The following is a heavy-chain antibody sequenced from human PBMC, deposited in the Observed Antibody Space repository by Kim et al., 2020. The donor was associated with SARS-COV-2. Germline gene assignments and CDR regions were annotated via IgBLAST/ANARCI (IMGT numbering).Heavy chain of an antibody. CDR2: SET. D-gene: IGHD2-15*01. Sequence: SETFQWDSVKGRFTISRDNTKNSLYLQMHSLRAEDTAVYYCSKGGRRRFDCWGQGTLVTVSS. V-gene: IGHV3-7*01. J-gene: IGHJ4*02. CDR3: SKGGRRRFDC.